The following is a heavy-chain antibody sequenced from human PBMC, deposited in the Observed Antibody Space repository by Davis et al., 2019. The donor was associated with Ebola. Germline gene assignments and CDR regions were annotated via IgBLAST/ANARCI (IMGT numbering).Heavy chain of an antibody. V-gene: IGHV1-69*06. CDR1: GGTFSSYA. Sequence: SVKVSCKASGGTFSSYAISWVRQAPGQGLEWMGGIIPIFGTANYAQKFQGRVTITADKSTSTAYMELSSLRSEDTAVYYCARVSGITMVPRSPEWYFDLWGRGTLVTVSS. CDR3: ARVSGITMVPRSPEWYFDL. J-gene: IGHJ2*01. D-gene: IGHD3-10*01. CDR2: IIPIFGTA.